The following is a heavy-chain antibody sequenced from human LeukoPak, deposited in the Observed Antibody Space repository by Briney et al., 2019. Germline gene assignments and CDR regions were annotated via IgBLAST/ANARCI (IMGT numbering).Heavy chain of an antibody. CDR2: ISSSSSTI. V-gene: IGHV3-48*01. D-gene: IGHD2/OR15-2a*01. Sequence: PGGSLRLSCAASGFTFSSYSMNWVRQAPGKGLEWVSYISSSSSTIYYADSVKGRFTISRDNAKNSLYLQMNSLRAEDTAVYYCARDPFRLGSPGWFDPWGQGTLVTVSS. CDR3: ARDPFRLGSPGWFDP. J-gene: IGHJ5*02. CDR1: GFTFSSYS.